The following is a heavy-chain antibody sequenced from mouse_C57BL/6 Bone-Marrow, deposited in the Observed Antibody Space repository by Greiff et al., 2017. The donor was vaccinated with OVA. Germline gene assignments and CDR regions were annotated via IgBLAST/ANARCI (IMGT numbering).Heavy chain of an antibody. Sequence: EVQLQESGPELVKPGASVKIPCKASGYTFTDYNMDWVKQSHGKSLEWIGDINPNNGGTIYNQKFKGKATLTVDKSSSTAYKELRSLTSEDTAVYYCARDYYGSYWYFDVWGTGTTVTVSS. D-gene: IGHD1-1*01. J-gene: IGHJ1*03. CDR2: INPNNGGT. V-gene: IGHV1-18*01. CDR3: ARDYYGSYWYFDV. CDR1: GYTFTDYN.